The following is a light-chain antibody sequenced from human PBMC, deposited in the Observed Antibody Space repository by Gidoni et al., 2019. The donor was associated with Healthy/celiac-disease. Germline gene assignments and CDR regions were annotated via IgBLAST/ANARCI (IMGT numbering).Light chain of an antibody. CDR3: QQSYSTPIT. V-gene: IGKV1-39*01. CDR2: AAS. Sequence: IQLTQPPSSLSASVGDRVTITCRASQGISSYLNWYQQKPGKAPKLLIYAASSLQSGVPSKFSGSGSGTDFTLTISSLQPEDFATYYCQQSYSTPITFXQXTRLXIK. CDR1: QGISSY. J-gene: IGKJ5*01.